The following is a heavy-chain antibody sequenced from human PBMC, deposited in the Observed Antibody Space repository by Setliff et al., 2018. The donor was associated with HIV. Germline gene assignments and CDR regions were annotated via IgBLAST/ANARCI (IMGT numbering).Heavy chain of an antibody. CDR3: ARVDCSSTRCYAFDI. V-gene: IGHV1-2*02. CDR1: GYAFTGYH. D-gene: IGHD2-2*01. Sequence: ASVKVSCKASGYAFTGYHMHWVRQAPGQGLEWMGWINPHSGGTKYAQKFQGRVTMTRDTSISAAYMELSRLRSDDTAVYYCARVDCSSTRCYAFDIWGQGTMVTVSS. J-gene: IGHJ3*02. CDR2: INPHSGGT.